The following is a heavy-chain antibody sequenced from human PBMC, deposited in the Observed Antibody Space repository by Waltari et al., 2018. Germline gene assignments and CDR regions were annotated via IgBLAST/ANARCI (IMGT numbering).Heavy chain of an antibody. J-gene: IGHJ2*01. CDR1: GGSFSGYY. CDR3: ARVTRGTVTTLRYFDL. V-gene: IGHV4-34*01. CDR2: INHSGST. D-gene: IGHD4-17*01. Sequence: QVQLQQWGAGLLKPSETLSLTCAVYGGSFSGYYWSWIRQPPGKGLEGIGEINHSGSTNYNPSLKSRVTISVDTSKNQFSLKLSSVTAADTAVYYCARVTRGTVTTLRYFDLWGRGTLVTVSS.